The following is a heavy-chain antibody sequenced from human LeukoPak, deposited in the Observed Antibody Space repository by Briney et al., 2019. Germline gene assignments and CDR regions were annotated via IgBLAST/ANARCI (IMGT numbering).Heavy chain of an antibody. CDR3: ARGWYYYDISGHSYYYLDV. J-gene: IGHJ6*03. Sequence: GASVRVSCKASGYTFTSYYMHWVRQAPGQGLEWMGIINPSGGSTSYAQKFQGRVTMTRDMSTSTVYMELSSLRSEDTAVYYCARGWYYYDISGHSYYYLDVWGKGTTVTISS. CDR1: GYTFTSYY. V-gene: IGHV1-46*01. CDR2: INPSGGST. D-gene: IGHD3-22*01.